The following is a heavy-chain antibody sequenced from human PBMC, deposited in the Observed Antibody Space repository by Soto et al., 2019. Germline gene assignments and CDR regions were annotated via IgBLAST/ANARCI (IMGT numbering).Heavy chain of an antibody. V-gene: IGHV1-3*01. CDR3: ARDYCSSTSCYEGY. J-gene: IGHJ4*02. CDR1: GYTFTSYA. CDR2: INAGNGNT. Sequence: GASVKVSCKASGYTFTSYAMHWVRQAPGQRLEWMGWINAGNGNTKYSQKFQGRVTITRDTSASTAYMELSSLRSEDTAVYYCARDYCSSTSCYEGYWGQGTLVTVSS. D-gene: IGHD2-2*01.